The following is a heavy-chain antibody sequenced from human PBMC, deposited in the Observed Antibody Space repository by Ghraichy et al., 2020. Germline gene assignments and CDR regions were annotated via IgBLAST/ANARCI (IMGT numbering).Heavy chain of an antibody. D-gene: IGHD1-26*01. V-gene: IGHV4-61*01. Sequence: SETLSLTCTVSGGSVNSGTYYWSWIRQPPGKGLEWIGHIYYGGGTNCNPSLKSRVTLSVDTSKNQFSLKMSSVTAADTAVYYCARGGSYLTYWGQEPWSPSPQ. CDR2: IYYGGGT. CDR3: ARGGSYLTY. J-gene: IGHJ4*01. CDR1: GGSVNSGTYY.